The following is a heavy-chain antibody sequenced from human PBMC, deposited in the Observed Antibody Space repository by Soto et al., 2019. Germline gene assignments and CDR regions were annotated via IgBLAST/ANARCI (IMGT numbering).Heavy chain of an antibody. D-gene: IGHD3-16*01. Sequence: GASVKVSCKASGYTFTSYGISWVRQAPGQGLEWMGWISAYNGNTNYAQKLQGRVTMTRDTSTSTVYMELSSLRSEDTAVYYCAREAPTGDYYGMDVWGQGTTVTVSS. CDR2: ISAYNGNT. CDR3: AREAPTGDYYGMDV. CDR1: GYTFTSYG. J-gene: IGHJ6*02. V-gene: IGHV1-18*01.